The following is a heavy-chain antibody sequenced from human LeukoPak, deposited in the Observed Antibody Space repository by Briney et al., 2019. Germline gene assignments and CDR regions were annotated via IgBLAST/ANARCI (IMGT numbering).Heavy chain of an antibody. CDR2: ISAYNGNT. Sequence: ASVKVSCKASGGTFSSYGISWVRQAPGQGLEWMGWISAYNGNTNYAQKLQGRVTMTTDTSTSTAYMELRSLRSDDTAVYYCATKTTYYDFWSGYSDAFYIWGQGTMVTVSS. D-gene: IGHD3-3*01. CDR3: ATKTTYYDFWSGYSDAFYI. J-gene: IGHJ3*02. V-gene: IGHV1-18*01. CDR1: GGTFSSYG.